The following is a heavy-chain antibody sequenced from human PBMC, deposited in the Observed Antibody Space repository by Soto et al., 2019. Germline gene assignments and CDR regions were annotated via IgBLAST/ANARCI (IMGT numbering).Heavy chain of an antibody. D-gene: IGHD3-10*01. Sequence: VQLQQWGAGLLKPSETLSLTCAVYGGSFSGYYWRWISEPPGQGLEWIGEINHSGSTKYNPFLKSRVNLPGDTSNKHFCLKLSSLTGADMPVYYCAIGSHSYYGSGSNQATRAFDIWGQGTMVTVSS. CDR1: GGSFSGYY. CDR3: AIGSHSYYGSGSNQATRAFDI. CDR2: INHSGST. J-gene: IGHJ3*02. V-gene: IGHV4-34*01.